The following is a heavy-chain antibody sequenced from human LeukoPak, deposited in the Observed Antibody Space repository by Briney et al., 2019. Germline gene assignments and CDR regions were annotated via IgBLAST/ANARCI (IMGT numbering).Heavy chain of an antibody. J-gene: IGHJ3*02. CDR2: IIPIFGTE. Sequence: SVKVSCKASGGTFSSYAISWVRQAPGQGLEWMGGIIPIFGTENYAQKFQGRVTITADESTSTAYMELSSLRSEDTAVYYCASPHDYGDYVYAFDIWGQGTMVTVSS. CDR1: GGTFSSYA. CDR3: ASPHDYGDYVYAFDI. V-gene: IGHV1-69*13. D-gene: IGHD4-17*01.